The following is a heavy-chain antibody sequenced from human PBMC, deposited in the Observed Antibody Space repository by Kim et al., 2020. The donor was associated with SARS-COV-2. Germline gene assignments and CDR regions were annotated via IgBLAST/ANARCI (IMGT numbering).Heavy chain of an antibody. CDR2: IYRHGDT. V-gene: IGHV3-66*01. Sequence: GGSLRLSCAGSGFRFSDKDMSWVRQVPGKALEYVSVIYRHGDTFYADAVKGRFIISRDNPKNTLYLQMNSLGAEDTATYFCVINGYSYYMDVWGKGTAVT. CDR1: GFRFSDKD. D-gene: IGHD2-8*01. CDR3: VINGYSYYMDV. J-gene: IGHJ6*03.